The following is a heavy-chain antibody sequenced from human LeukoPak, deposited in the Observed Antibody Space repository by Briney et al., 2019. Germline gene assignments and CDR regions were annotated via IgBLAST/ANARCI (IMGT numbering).Heavy chain of an antibody. CDR2: ITSSGNTI. Sequence: GGSLRLSCAASGFTFSSYEMNWVRQAPGKGLEWVSYITSSGNTIYYADSVKGRFTISRDNAKNSLYLQMNSLRAEDTAVYYCARLATMTTTGGPFDYWGQGTLVTVSS. CDR1: GFTFSSYE. D-gene: IGHD4-17*01. CDR3: ARLATMTTTGGPFDY. J-gene: IGHJ4*02. V-gene: IGHV3-48*03.